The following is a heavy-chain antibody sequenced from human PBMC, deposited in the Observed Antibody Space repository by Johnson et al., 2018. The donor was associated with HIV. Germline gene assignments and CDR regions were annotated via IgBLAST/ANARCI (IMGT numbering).Heavy chain of an antibody. V-gene: IGHV3-9*01. CDR2: IYGNSGII. CDR1: GFTFSSYW. Sequence: VQLVESGGGLVQPGGSLRLSCAASGFTFSSYWMSWVRQAPGKGLDCVSGIYGNSGIIDYGDSVKVRLPISRDNAKNSLYLQMNSLRAEDTALYFCAKDISDYYGGNSAFDIWGQGTMVTVSS. J-gene: IGHJ3*02. CDR3: AKDISDYYGGNSAFDI. D-gene: IGHD4-23*01.